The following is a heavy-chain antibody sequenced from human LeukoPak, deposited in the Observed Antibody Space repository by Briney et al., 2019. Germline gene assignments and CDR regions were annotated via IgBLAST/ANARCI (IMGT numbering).Heavy chain of an antibody. Sequence: GASVKVSCKASGYTFTSYGIRWVRQAPGQGLEWMGWISTYNGDTNYAQKLQGRVTMTTDTSTSTAYMALRSLRSDDTVVYYCARDHNWVVDYWGQGTLVTVSS. V-gene: IGHV1-18*01. CDR2: ISTYNGDT. CDR3: ARDHNWVVDY. CDR1: GYTFTSYG. J-gene: IGHJ4*02. D-gene: IGHD1-1*01.